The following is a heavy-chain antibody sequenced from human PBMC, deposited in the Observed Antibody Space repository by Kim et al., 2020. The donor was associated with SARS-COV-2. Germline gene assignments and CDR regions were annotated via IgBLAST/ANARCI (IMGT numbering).Heavy chain of an antibody. CDR3: ARGVTGFGSGSYGWFDP. CDR2: INPNSGGT. J-gene: IGHJ5*02. Sequence: ASVKVSCKASGYTFTGYYMHWVRQAPGQGLEWMGWINPNSGGTNYAQKFQGRVTMTRDTSISTAYMELSRLRSDDTAVYYCARGVTGFGSGSYGWFDPWGQGTLVTVSS. CDR1: GYTFTGYY. V-gene: IGHV1-2*02. D-gene: IGHD3-10*01.